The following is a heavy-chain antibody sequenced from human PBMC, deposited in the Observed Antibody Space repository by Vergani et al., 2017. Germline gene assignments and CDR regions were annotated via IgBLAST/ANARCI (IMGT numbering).Heavy chain of an antibody. Sequence: QVQLQESGPGLVKPSETLSLTCTVSGGSISSYYWSWIRQPPGKGLEWIGYIYYSGSTNYNPSLKSRVTISVDTSKNQFSLRLSSVTAADTAVYYCAMTTPATVVTLWGYYYYAMDVWGQGTTVTVSS. CDR3: AMTTPATVVTLWGYYYYAMDV. CDR2: IYYSGST. J-gene: IGHJ6*02. CDR1: GGSISSYY. V-gene: IGHV4-59*01. D-gene: IGHD4-23*01.